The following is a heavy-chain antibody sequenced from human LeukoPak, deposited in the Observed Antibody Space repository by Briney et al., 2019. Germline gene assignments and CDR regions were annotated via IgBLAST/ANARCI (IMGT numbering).Heavy chain of an antibody. Sequence: SETLCLTCTVSGGSINSGSYYWSWIRQPAEKGLEWIGGIYPSGSTNYNPSLKSRVTISVDTSKNQFSLMLSSVPAADTAVYYCARVPHYYGSRRGWFDPWGQGTLVTVSS. CDR2: IYPSGST. J-gene: IGHJ5*02. V-gene: IGHV4-61*02. D-gene: IGHD3-10*01. CDR1: GGSINSGSYY. CDR3: ARVPHYYGSRRGWFDP.